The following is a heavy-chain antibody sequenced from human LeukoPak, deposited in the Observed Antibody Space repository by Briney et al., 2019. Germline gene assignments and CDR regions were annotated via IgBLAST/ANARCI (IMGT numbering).Heavy chain of an antibody. J-gene: IGHJ4*02. V-gene: IGHV1-18*01. CDR1: GYTFTSYG. CDR3: ARVPMTTADY. D-gene: IGHD1-14*01. CDR2: ISGYNGNT. Sequence: ASVKVSCKASGYTFTSYGISWVRQAPGQGLEWMGWISGYNGNTKYAQQLQGRVTLTTDTSTSTAYMELRSLRSDDTAVYYCARVPMTTADYWGQGTLVTASS.